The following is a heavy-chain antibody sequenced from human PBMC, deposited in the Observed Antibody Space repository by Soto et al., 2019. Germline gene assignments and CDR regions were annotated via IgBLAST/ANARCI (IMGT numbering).Heavy chain of an antibody. D-gene: IGHD1-1*01. Sequence: SETLSLTCAVSGGSISSGGYSWSWIRQPPGKGLEWIGYIYHSGSTYYNPSLKSRVTISVDRSKNRFSLRLSSVTAADTAVYYCARAMTPQHETNDAFDIWGQGTMVTVSS. CDR3: ARAMTPQHETNDAFDI. CDR1: GGSISSGGYS. J-gene: IGHJ3*02. V-gene: IGHV4-30-2*01. CDR2: IYHSGST.